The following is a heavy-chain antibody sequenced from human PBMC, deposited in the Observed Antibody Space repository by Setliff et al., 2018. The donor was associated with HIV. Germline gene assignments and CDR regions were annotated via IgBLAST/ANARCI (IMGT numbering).Heavy chain of an antibody. CDR1: GYTFSGYH. D-gene: IGHD5-12*01. CDR2: INPDSGDT. V-gene: IGHV1-2*06. J-gene: IGHJ4*02. CDR3: ARGATITYYFDY. Sequence: GASVKVSCKASGYTFSGYHMYWVRQAPGQGLEWMGRINPDSGDTKYTQKFEGRVTMTSDTSISTVYMELSSLRSEDTAVYYCARGATITYYFDYWGQGTLVTVSS.